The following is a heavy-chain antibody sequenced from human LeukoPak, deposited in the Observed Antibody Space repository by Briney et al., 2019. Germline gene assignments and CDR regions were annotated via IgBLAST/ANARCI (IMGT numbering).Heavy chain of an antibody. CDR2: IYHSGDT. CDR1: GGSISYGGYS. D-gene: IGHD3-10*01. V-gene: IGHV4-30-2*01. CDR3: ARGYYGSGSFWGWFDP. J-gene: IGHJ5*02. Sequence: SETLSLTCAVSGGSISYGGYSWNWIRQPPGRDLEWIGYIYHSGDTYYNPSLKSRVTISVDRSKNQFSLRLTSVTAADTAVYYCARGYYGSGSFWGWFDPWGQGTLVTVSS.